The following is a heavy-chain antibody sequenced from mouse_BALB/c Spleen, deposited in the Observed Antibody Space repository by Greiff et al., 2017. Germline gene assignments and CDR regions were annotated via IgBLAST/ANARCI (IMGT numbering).Heavy chain of an antibody. CDR1: GFTFSSYT. CDR2: ISNGGGST. Sequence: EVQLVESGGGLVQPGGSLKLSCAASGFTFSSYTMSWVRQTPEKRLEWVAYISNGGGSTYYPDTVKGRFTISRDNAKNTLYLQMSSLKSEDTAMYYCARHGGYGLFDYWGQGTTLTVSS. J-gene: IGHJ2*01. D-gene: IGHD1-2*01. V-gene: IGHV5-12-2*01. CDR3: ARHGGYGLFDY.